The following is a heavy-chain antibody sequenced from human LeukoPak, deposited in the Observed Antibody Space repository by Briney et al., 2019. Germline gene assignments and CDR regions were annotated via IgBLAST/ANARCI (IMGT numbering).Heavy chain of an antibody. CDR2: ISSSGNTI. CDR3: ARDPHDCSGGSCYAQYYFDY. V-gene: IGHV3-48*01. CDR1: GFTFSTYS. D-gene: IGHD2-15*01. J-gene: IGHJ4*02. Sequence: GGSLRLSCAASGFTFSTYSMNWVRQAPGKGLEWVSYISSSGNTIYYADSVKGRFTISRDNAKNALYLQMNSLRAEDTAVYYCARDPHDCSGGSCYAQYYFDYWGQGTLVTVFS.